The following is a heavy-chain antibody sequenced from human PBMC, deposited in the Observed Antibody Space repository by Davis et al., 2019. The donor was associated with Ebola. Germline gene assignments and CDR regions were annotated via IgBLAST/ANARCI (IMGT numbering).Heavy chain of an antibody. V-gene: IGHV1-69*10. CDR2: IIPILGIA. Sequence: SVQVSCKASGGTFSSYAISWVRQAPGKGLEWMGGIIPILGIANYAQKFQGRVTITADESTSTAYMELSSLRSEDTAVYYCARLADCSSTSCYIDYWGQGTLVTVSS. CDR3: ARLADCSSTSCYIDY. D-gene: IGHD2-2*02. CDR1: GGTFSSYA. J-gene: IGHJ4*02.